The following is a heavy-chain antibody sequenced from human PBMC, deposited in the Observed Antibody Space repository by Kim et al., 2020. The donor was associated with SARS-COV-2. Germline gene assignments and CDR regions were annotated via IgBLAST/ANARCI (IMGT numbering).Heavy chain of an antibody. V-gene: IGHV1-18*04. CDR2: ISAYNGNT. CDR1: GYTFTSYG. D-gene: IGHD3-3*01. Sequence: ASVKVSCKASGYTFTSYGISWVRQAPGQGLEWMGWISAYNGNTNYAQKLQGRVTMTTDTSTSTAYMELRSLRSDDTAVYYCARGINPQAYYDFWSGYNNWFDPWGQGTLVTVSS. CDR3: ARGINPQAYYDFWSGYNNWFDP. J-gene: IGHJ5*02.